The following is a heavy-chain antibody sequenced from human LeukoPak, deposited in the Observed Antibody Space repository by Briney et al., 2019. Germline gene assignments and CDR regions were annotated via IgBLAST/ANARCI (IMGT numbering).Heavy chain of an antibody. D-gene: IGHD6-19*01. CDR3: ARGTSGWYSEY. CDR1: GGTFSNYA. Sequence: SVKVSCKASGGTFSNYAINGVRQAPGQGLEWMGGIIPIFVTAHYSQKFQGRVTITADEPTSTAYMELSSLRSEDTAMYYCARGTSGWYSEYWGQGTLVTVSS. CDR2: IIPIFVTA. J-gene: IGHJ4*02. V-gene: IGHV1-69*13.